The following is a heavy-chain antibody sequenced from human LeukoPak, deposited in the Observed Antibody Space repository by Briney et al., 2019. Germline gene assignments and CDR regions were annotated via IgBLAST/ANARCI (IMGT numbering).Heavy chain of an antibody. J-gene: IGHJ4*02. D-gene: IGHD2-21*02. CDR2: MNPDSGGT. V-gene: IGHV1-2*02. CDR3: ARAPFCGVGCRPSIDY. CDR1: GYTFTGSY. Sequence: ASVKVSCKASGYTFTGSYIHWVRQAPGQGLEGRGWMNPDSGGTDSAQKFRGRLTMTRDTSISTGYMDLSGLTSDDTALYYCARAPFCGVGCRPSIDYWGQGTLVTVAS.